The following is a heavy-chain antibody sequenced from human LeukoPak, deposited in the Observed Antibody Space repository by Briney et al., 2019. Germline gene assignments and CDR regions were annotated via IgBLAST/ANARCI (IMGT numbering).Heavy chain of an antibody. CDR1: GYTFTNFG. D-gene: IGHD2-2*01. V-gene: IGHV1-18*01. J-gene: IGHJ4*02. CDR2: ISVYNGDT. CDR3: AREDRLLPAGLEVDY. Sequence: ASVKVSCKASGYTFTNFGISWVRQAPGQGLEWTGWISVYNGDTNYVQKLQGRVTMTTDTSTDTAYMELRSLRSDDTAVYYCAREDRLLPAGLEVDYWGQGTLVTVSS.